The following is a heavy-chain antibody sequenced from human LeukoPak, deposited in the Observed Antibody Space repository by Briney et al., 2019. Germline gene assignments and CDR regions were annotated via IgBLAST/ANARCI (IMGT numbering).Heavy chain of an antibody. CDR1: GFTFSSYS. CDR3: ARYLPMVRGVPNFGMDV. J-gene: IGHJ6*02. D-gene: IGHD3-10*01. Sequence: PGGSLRLSCAASGFTFSSYSMNWVRKAPGPGLELVSSISSSSSYIYYADSVKGRFTISRDNAKISLYLQMNSLRAEDTAVYYCARYLPMVRGVPNFGMDVWGQGTTVTVSS. CDR2: ISSSSSYI. V-gene: IGHV3-21*01.